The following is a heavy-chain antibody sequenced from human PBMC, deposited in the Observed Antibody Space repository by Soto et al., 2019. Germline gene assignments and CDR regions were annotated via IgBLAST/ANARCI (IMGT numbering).Heavy chain of an antibody. J-gene: IGHJ4*01. V-gene: IGHV4-39*01. Sequence: SETLSLTCTVSGGSISSSSYYWGWIRQPPGKGLEWIGSIYYSGSTYYNPSLKSRVTISVDTSNNQLSLKLRSVTAADTAVYHCARHDGFSSGWIFDYWGHGTLVTVSS. CDR3: ARHDGFSSGWIFDY. CDR2: IYYSGST. D-gene: IGHD6-19*01. CDR1: GGSISSSSYY.